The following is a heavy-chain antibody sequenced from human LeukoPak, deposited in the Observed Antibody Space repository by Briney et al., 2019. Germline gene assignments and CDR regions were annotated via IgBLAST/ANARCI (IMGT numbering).Heavy chain of an antibody. V-gene: IGHV1-3*01. CDR2: INAGNGNT. J-gene: IGHJ3*02. CDR1: GYTFTSYA. Sequence: ASVKVSCKASGYTFTSYAMHWVRQAPGQRLEWMGWINAGNGNTKYSQKFQGRVTITRDTSASTAYMELSSLRSEDTAVYYCARDGWSIVVVPAAIRHDAFDIWGQGTMVTVSS. CDR3: ARDGWSIVVVPAAIRHDAFDI. D-gene: IGHD2-2*01.